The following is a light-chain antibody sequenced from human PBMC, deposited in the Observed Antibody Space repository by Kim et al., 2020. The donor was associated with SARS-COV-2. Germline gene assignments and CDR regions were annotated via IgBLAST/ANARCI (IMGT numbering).Light chain of an antibody. CDR3: QQYGSSPT. J-gene: IGKJ1*01. Sequence: EIVLTQSPDNVSLSPGERATLFCRASQTVPNNFLAWYQQKHGQAPRLLIHAASSRATGIPDRFSGSGTGTDFTRTISRLEPEDFAVYFCQQYGSSPTFGQGTKLDI. CDR1: QTVPNNF. V-gene: IGKV3-20*01. CDR2: AAS.